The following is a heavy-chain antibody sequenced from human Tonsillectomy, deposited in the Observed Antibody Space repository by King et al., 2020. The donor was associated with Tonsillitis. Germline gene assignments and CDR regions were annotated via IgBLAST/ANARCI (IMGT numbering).Heavy chain of an antibody. D-gene: IGHD6-13*01. CDR3: ARHGPIPAALGSFDY. J-gene: IGHJ4*02. V-gene: IGHV4-39*07. Sequence: LQLQESGPGLVKPSETLSLTCTVSGGSISSSSYYWGWIRQPPGKGLEWIGSIYYSGIIYYNPSLKSRVTISVDTSKNQFSLKLSSATAADTAVYYCARHGPIPAALGSFDYLGQGTLVTVS. CDR2: IYYSGII. CDR1: GGSISSSSYY.